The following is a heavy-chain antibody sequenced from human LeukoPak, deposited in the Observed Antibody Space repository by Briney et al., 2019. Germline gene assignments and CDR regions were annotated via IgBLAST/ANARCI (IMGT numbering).Heavy chain of an antibody. CDR2: ISGSGGST. CDR1: GFTFSSYA. J-gene: IGHJ4*02. CDR3: AKDSSSPYYDFWSGYYSDY. V-gene: IGHV3-23*01. D-gene: IGHD3-3*01. Sequence: TGGSLRLSCAASGFTFSSYAMSWVRQAPGKGLEWVSAISGSGGSTYYADSVKGRFTISRDNSKNTLYLQMNSLRAEDTAVYYCAKDSSSPYYDFWSGYYSDYWGQGTLVTVSS.